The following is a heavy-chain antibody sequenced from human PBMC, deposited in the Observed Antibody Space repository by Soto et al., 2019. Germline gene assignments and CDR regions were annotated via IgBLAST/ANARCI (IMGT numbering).Heavy chain of an antibody. CDR3: ARELLFYDSDGFSWDDAFDI. CDR1: GGSLSSSAYS. J-gene: IGHJ3*02. Sequence: PAETLSLTCAVSGGSLSSSAYSWIWIRHPPGKGLEWIGFIYQSGSTYYNPSLKSRVTMSLDRPKNQFSLKLSPVTAADTAVYYCARELLFYDSDGFSWDDAFDIWGQGTMVTVSS. CDR2: IYQSGST. D-gene: IGHD3-22*01. V-gene: IGHV4-30-2*01.